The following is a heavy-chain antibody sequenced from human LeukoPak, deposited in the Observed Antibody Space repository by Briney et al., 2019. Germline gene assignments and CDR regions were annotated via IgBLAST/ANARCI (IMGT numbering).Heavy chain of an antibody. V-gene: IGHV3-48*03. CDR3: ARDPSSGWYLKGWFDP. D-gene: IGHD6-19*01. Sequence: GGSLRLSCAASGFTFSSYEMNWVRQAPGKGLEGVSYISSSGSTIYYADSVKGRFTISRDNAKNPLYLQMSSLRAEDTAVYYCARDPSSGWYLKGWFDPWGQGTLVTVSS. CDR2: ISSSGSTI. J-gene: IGHJ5*02. CDR1: GFTFSSYE.